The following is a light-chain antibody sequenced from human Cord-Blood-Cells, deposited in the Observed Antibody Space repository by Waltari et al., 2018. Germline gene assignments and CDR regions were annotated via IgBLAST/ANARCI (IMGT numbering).Light chain of an antibody. J-gene: IGLJ2*01. CDR2: EGS. CDR3: CSYAGSSTVV. Sequence: QSALTQPASVSGSPGQSITISCTGTSSDVGSYNLVSWYQQHPGKAPKLMIYEGSKRPSGVSNRCSCSTAGNTASLTISGLQAEDEADYYCCSYAGSSTVVFGGGTKLTVL. CDR1: SSDVGSYNL. V-gene: IGLV2-23*01.